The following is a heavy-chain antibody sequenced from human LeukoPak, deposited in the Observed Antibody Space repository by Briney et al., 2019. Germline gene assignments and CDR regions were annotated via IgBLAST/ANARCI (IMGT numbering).Heavy chain of an antibody. Sequence: GGSLRLSCAASGFTFNYYGMHWVRQAPGKGLEWVAYIRYDGSNKYYTDPVKGRFTISRDNSKNTLYLQMNSLRAEDTAVYYCAKARGYCSSTSCFRPFDYWGQGTLVTVSS. D-gene: IGHD2-2*01. CDR3: AKARGYCSSTSCFRPFDY. CDR2: IRYDGSNK. J-gene: IGHJ4*02. V-gene: IGHV3-30*02. CDR1: GFTFNYYG.